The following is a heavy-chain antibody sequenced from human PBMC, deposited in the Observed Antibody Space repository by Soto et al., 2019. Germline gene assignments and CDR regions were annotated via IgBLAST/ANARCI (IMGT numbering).Heavy chain of an antibody. D-gene: IGHD4-4*01. V-gene: IGHV1-2*02. CDR1: GYTFTGYY. CDR3: ARARPEDYTPLIYYYGMDV. J-gene: IGHJ6*02. CDR2: INPNSGGT. Sequence: ASVKVSCKASGYTFTGYYMHWVRQAPGQGLEWMGWINPNSGGTNYAQKFQGRVTMTRDTSISTAYMELSRLRSDDAAVYYCARARPEDYTPLIYYYGMDVWGQGTTVTVSS.